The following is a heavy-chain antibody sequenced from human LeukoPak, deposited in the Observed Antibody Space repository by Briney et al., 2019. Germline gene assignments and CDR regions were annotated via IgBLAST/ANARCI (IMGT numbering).Heavy chain of an antibody. V-gene: IGHV3-23*01. CDR2: ISDSGGST. CDR1: GFTFSRYA. D-gene: IGHD3-22*01. Sequence: PGESLRLSCAASGFTFSRYAMSWVRQAPGKGLEWVSAISDSGGSTNYADSVKGRFTISRDNSKNTLYLQMNSLRAEDTAIYHCAKDYRDSSGAYYYMDVWGKGTTVTVSS. CDR3: AKDYRDSSGAYYYMDV. J-gene: IGHJ6*03.